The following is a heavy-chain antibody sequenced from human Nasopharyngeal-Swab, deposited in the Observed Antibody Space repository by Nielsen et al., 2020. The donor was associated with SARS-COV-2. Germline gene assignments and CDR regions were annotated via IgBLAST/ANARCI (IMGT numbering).Heavy chain of an antibody. Sequence: ASVKVFCKASGYTFRGNYMHWVRQAPGQGLEWMGWIIPNSGGTSYAQKFQGRVSMTRDTSISTAYMDLSRLKSDDTAVYYCARHFGVVISHYYFYGMHVWGQGATVTVSS. CDR3: ARHFGVVISHYYFYGMHV. D-gene: IGHD3-3*01. V-gene: IGHV1-2*02. J-gene: IGHJ6*02. CDR1: GYTFRGNY. CDR2: IIPNSGGT.